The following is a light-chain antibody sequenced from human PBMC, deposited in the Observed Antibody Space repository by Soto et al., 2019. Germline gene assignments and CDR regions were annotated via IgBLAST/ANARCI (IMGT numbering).Light chain of an antibody. CDR1: QSVSRNY. J-gene: IGKJ1*01. Sequence: EIVLTQSPGTLSLSPGERATLSCRASQSVSRNYLAWYQQKPGQAPRLLVYGASSRATGIPDRFSGSGSGTDFTLIISRLEPEDSAVYYCQQYGSSPWTFGQGTKVAI. CDR3: QQYGSSPWT. V-gene: IGKV3-20*01. CDR2: GAS.